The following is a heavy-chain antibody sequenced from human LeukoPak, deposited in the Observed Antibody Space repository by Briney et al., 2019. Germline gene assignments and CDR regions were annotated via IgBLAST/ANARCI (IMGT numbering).Heavy chain of an antibody. V-gene: IGHV3-21*04. CDR2: ISSSSSYI. CDR3: ARDLKMGYSSGRYSWGTGSSNDY. Sequence: GGSLRLSCAASGFTFSSYSMNWVRQAPGKGLEWVSSISSSSSYIYYADSVKGRFTISRDNAKNSLYLQMNNLRAEDTAVYYCARDLKMGYSSGRYSWGTGSSNDYWGQGTLVTVSS. D-gene: IGHD6-19*01. J-gene: IGHJ4*02. CDR1: GFTFSSYS.